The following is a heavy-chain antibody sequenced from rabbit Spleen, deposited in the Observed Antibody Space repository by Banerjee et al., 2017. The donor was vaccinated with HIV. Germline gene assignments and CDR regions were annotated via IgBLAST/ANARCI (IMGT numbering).Heavy chain of an antibody. CDR1: GVSYSSSYD. D-gene: IGHD4-1*01. Sequence: QSLEESGGDLVKPGASLTLTCKASGVSYSSSYDMCWVRQAPGKGLEWIACVYTGNGKTYYASWAKGRFTISKASSTTVTLQMTSLTVADMATYFCARETKNVGWAANLWGQGTLVTVS. V-gene: IGHV1S40*01. J-gene: IGHJ4*01. CDR3: ARETKNVGWAANL. CDR2: VYTGNGKT.